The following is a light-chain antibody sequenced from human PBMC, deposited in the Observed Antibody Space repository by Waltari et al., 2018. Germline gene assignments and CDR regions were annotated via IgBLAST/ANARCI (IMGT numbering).Light chain of an antibody. CDR2: WAS. Sequence: DLVMTQSPDSLAVSLGERATIHCQSTQHLLYSLNNKNFLAWYQQKPGQPPKLLIYWASTRESGVPDRFSGSGSGTDFTLTISSLQAEDVAVYYCQQYYTPPLTFGQGTKVEIK. CDR3: QQYYTPPLT. J-gene: IGKJ1*01. CDR1: QHLLYSLNNKNF. V-gene: IGKV4-1*01.